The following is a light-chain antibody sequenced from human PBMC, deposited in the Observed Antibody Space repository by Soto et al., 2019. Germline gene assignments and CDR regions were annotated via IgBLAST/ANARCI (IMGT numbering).Light chain of an antibody. CDR3: LQDFKYPRT. V-gene: IGKV1-6*01. CDR1: QGINTF. J-gene: IGKJ1*01. Sequence: IQMTQSPSTLSASVGDRVTITCRASQGINTFLAWYQQKPGKAPKVLIYDASRLHSGVPSRFSGSGSGTDFTLTIGSLRPEDFATYYCLQDFKYPRTFGQGTKVDIK. CDR2: DAS.